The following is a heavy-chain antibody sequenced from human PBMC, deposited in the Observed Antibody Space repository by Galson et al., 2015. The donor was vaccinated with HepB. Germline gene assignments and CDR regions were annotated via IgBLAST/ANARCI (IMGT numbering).Heavy chain of an antibody. V-gene: IGHV1-3*01. D-gene: IGHD6-13*01. Sequence: VKVSCKASGYTFTSYAMHWVRQAPGQRLEWMGWINAGNGNTKYSQKFQGRVTITRDTSASTAYMELSSLRSEDTAVYYCARDFGQYSSSWLDYWGQGTLVTVSS. CDR1: GYTFTSYA. J-gene: IGHJ4*02. CDR2: INAGNGNT. CDR3: ARDFGQYSSSWLDY.